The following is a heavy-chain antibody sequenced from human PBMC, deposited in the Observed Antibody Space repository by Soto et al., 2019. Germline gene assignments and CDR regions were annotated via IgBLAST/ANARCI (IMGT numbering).Heavy chain of an antibody. CDR1: GGSISSYY. Sequence: PSETLSLTCTVSGGSISSYYWSWIRQPPGKGLEWIGYIYYSGSTNYNPSLKSRVTISVDTSKNQISLKMSSVTAADTAVYYFARPHYSSGWPPTYYFDYWGQGTLVTVSS. V-gene: IGHV4-59*01. J-gene: IGHJ4*02. CDR3: ARPHYSSGWPPTYYFDY. CDR2: IYYSGST. D-gene: IGHD6-19*01.